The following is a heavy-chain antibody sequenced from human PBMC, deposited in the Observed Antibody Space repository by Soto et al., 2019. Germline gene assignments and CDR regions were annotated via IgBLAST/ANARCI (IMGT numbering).Heavy chain of an antibody. CDR1: VGSLTTYF. CDR2: IFYSGTT. J-gene: IGHJ3*02. CDR3: ARGRGGTYDAFDI. D-gene: IGHD1-26*01. Sequence: SETLSLTCNVSVGSLTTYFWSWIRQPPGKGLEWIGYIFYSGTTNYNPSLKSRVHMSIATSRNRLALKLTSLTAAESAVYYCARGRGGTYDAFDIWGQGKMRT. V-gene: IGHV4-59*01.